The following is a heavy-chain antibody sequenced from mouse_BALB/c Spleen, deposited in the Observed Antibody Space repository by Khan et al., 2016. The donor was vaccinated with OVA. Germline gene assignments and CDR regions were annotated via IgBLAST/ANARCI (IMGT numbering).Heavy chain of an antibody. CDR2: ISYSGSI. J-gene: IGHJ2*01. CDR3: ARTARIEY. D-gene: IGHD1-2*01. Sequence: EVQLQESGPGLVKPSQSLSLTCTVTGYSITSGYVWNWIRQFPGNKLEWMCYISYSGSINYNPTLKSRISITRDTPKNQFFLQLNSVTTEDTATYYSARTARIEYWGQGTTLTVSS. CDR1: GYSITSGYV. V-gene: IGHV3-2*02.